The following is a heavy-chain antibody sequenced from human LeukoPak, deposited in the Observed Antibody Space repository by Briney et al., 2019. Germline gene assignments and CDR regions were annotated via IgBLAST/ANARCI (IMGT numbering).Heavy chain of an antibody. Sequence: GGSLRLSCAASGFTFSSYAMIWVRQAPGKGLEWVSAISGSGGSTYYADSVKGRFTISRDNSKNTLYLQMNSLRAEDTAVYYCAKGPTVTSTLFDYWGQGTLVTVSS. CDR1: GFTFSSYA. D-gene: IGHD4-17*01. J-gene: IGHJ4*02. CDR3: AKGPTVTSTLFDY. V-gene: IGHV3-23*01. CDR2: ISGSGGST.